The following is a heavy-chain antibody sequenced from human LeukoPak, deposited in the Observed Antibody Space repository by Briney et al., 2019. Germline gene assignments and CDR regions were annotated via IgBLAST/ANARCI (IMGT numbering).Heavy chain of an antibody. Sequence: QPGGSLSLSCAASGFTFSSYAMCWVRPAPGKGLECVSAISGSGGSTYNADTVKGRFTISRDNYKNTLYLQMNSLRAEDTAVYYCAKDCSGGSDDAFDIWGQGTMVTVSS. J-gene: IGHJ3*02. CDR1: GFTFSSYA. V-gene: IGHV3-23*01. D-gene: IGHD2-15*01. CDR2: ISGSGGST. CDR3: AKDCSGGSDDAFDI.